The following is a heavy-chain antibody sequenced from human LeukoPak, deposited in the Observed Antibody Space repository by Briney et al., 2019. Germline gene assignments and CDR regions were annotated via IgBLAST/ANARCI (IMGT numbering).Heavy chain of an antibody. J-gene: IGHJ6*02. CDR2: IKEDGSEK. V-gene: IGHV3-7*03. Sequence: PGGSLRLSCAASGFLFRTYWMTWVRQAPGKGLEWVANIKEDGSEKYYVDSVKGRFTISRDNAKNSLSLQMNNVRAEDTALYYCAREVRMSAPYVMDVWGQGTTVTVSS. CDR1: GFLFRTYW. D-gene: IGHD4/OR15-4a*01. CDR3: AREVRMSAPYVMDV.